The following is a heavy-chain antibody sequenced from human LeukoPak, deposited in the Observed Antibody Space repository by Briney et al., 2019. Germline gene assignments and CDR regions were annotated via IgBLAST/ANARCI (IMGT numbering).Heavy chain of an antibody. Sequence: GGSLRLSCSASGFTFSSYAMHWVRQAPGKGLEYVSAISYNGGSTYYADSVKGRFTISRSNSKYTLYLHMTSLTPEDTAVDSCVKVSGLAVPGAYYGMDVWGQGTTVTVSS. D-gene: IGHD6-19*01. CDR2: ISYNGGST. CDR3: VKVSGLAVPGAYYGMDV. V-gene: IGHV3-64D*09. CDR1: GFTFSSYA. J-gene: IGHJ6*02.